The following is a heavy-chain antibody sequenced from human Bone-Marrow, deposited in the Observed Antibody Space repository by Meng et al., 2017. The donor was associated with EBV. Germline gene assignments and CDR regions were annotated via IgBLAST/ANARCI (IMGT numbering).Heavy chain of an antibody. CDR3: ASESGRGFTPDY. CDR1: GGTFRSDA. Sequence: QVQLVRCGAEVKKPGASVMVSYKTSGGTFRSDAISWVRQAPGQGLVWMGGLIPMTGVAHYAQKFQDRGSIIADESTSTHYLELSSLRSEDTAIYFCASESGRGFTPDYWGQGTLVTVSS. J-gene: IGHJ4*02. CDR2: LIPMTGVA. D-gene: IGHD3-10*01. V-gene: IGHV1-69*01.